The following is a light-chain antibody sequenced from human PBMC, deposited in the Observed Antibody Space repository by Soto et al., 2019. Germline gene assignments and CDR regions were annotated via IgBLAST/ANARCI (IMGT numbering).Light chain of an antibody. CDR3: SSYAGSNNLV. CDR1: SSDVGGYNY. J-gene: IGLJ2*01. V-gene: IGLV2-8*01. Sequence: QSALTQPPSASGSPGQSVTISCTGTSSDVGGYNYVSWYQQHPGKAPKLMIYEVSKRPSGVPDRFSGSKSGNTASLTVSGLXXXXXADYYCSSYAGSNNLVFGGGTKL. CDR2: EVS.